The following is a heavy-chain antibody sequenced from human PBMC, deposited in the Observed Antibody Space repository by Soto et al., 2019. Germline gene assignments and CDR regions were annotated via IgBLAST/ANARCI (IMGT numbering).Heavy chain of an antibody. V-gene: IGHV5-10-1*01. CDR2: IDPSDSYT. Sequence: RGESLKISCKGSGYSFTSYWITWVRQMPGKGLEWMGRIDPSDSYTNYSPSFQGHVTISADKSISTAYLQWSSLKASDTAMYYCASSGQHSKYYYYGMDVWGQGTTVTVSS. D-gene: IGHD6-13*01. CDR3: ASSGQHSKYYYYGMDV. J-gene: IGHJ6*02. CDR1: GYSFTSYW.